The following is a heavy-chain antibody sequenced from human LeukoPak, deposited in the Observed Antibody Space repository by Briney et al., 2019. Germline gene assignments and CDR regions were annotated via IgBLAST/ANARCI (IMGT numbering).Heavy chain of an antibody. CDR2: ISGTTGNT. CDR3: AKVFRSGGSCYPD. D-gene: IGHD2-15*01. V-gene: IGHV3-23*01. J-gene: IGHJ4*02. Sequence: GGSLRLSCAASGFTFSNYAMSWVRRAPGKGLEWVSTISGTTGNTYYADSVKGRFTISRDNSKSTMYLQMNSLRAEDTAVYYRAKVFRSGGSCYPDWGQGTLVTVSS. CDR1: GFTFSNYA.